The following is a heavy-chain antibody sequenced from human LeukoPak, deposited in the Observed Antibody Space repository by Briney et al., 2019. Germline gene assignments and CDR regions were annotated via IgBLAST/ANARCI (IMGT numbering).Heavy chain of an antibody. V-gene: IGHV3-11*01. CDR3: AREYQLLGGVNWFDP. J-gene: IGHJ5*02. Sequence: PGGSLRLSCAASGFTFSDYYMSWIRQAPGKGLEWVSYISSSGSTIYYADSVKGRFTISRDNAKDSLYLQMNSLRTEDTAVYYCAREYQLLGGVNWFDPWGQGTLVTVSS. CDR1: GFTFSDYY. CDR2: ISSSGSTI. D-gene: IGHD2-2*01.